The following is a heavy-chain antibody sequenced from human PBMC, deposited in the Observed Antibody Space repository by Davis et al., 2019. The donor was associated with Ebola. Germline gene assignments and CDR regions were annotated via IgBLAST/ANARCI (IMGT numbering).Heavy chain of an antibody. J-gene: IGHJ6*02. V-gene: IGHV3-7*03. CDR3: ARALPSSEGVWYYYYYGMDV. CDR2: IKQDGSEK. Sequence: GESLKISCAASGFSFSSYWMSWARQAPGRGLEWVASIKQDGSEKYYVDSVKGRFTISRDNAKNSLYLQMNSLRAEDTAVYYCARALPSSEGVWYYYYYGMDVWGQGTTVTVSS. D-gene: IGHD6-13*01. CDR1: GFSFSSYW.